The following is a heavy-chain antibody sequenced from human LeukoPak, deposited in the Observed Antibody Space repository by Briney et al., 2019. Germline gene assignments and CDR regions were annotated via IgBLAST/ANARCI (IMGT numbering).Heavy chain of an antibody. V-gene: IGHV3-23*01. CDR2: ISGSGGST. CDR1: RFTLSNYW. D-gene: IGHD2-15*01. CDR3: AKAVRRYCSGGSCYYYFDY. J-gene: IGHJ4*02. Sequence: GGSLRLSCAASRFTLSNYWMSWVRQAPGKGLEWVSAISGSGGSTYYADSVKGRFTISRDNSKNTLYLQMNSLRAEDTAVYYCAKAVRRYCSGGSCYYYFDYWGQGTLVTVSS.